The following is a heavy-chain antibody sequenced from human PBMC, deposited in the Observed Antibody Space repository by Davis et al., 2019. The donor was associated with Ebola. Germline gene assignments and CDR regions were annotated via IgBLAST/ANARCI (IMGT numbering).Heavy chain of an antibody. J-gene: IGHJ4*02. CDR1: GFTFSSYA. D-gene: IGHD1-26*01. V-gene: IGHV3-30-3*01. CDR3: TRDSGMMRYSGSTGGDFDY. Sequence: PGGSLRLSCAASGFTFSSYAMHWVRQAPGQGLEWVAVISYDGSNKYYADSVKGRFTISRDNSKNTLYLQMNSLRAEDTAVYYCTRDSGMMRYSGSTGGDFDYWGQGTLVTVSS. CDR2: ISYDGSNK.